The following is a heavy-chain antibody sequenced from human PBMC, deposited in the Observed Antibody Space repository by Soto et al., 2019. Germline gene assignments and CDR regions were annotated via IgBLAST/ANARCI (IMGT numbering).Heavy chain of an antibody. Sequence: QVQLVQSGAEVKKPGSSVKVSCKASGGTFSSYTISWVRQAPGQGLEWMGRIIPILGIANYAQKFQGSVTITADKSTSTAYMELSSLRSEDTAVYYCARDRNIVVVPAAMGTWFDPWGQGTLVTVSS. D-gene: IGHD2-2*01. V-gene: IGHV1-69*08. CDR3: ARDRNIVVVPAAMGTWFDP. CDR2: IIPILGIA. CDR1: GGTFSSYT. J-gene: IGHJ5*02.